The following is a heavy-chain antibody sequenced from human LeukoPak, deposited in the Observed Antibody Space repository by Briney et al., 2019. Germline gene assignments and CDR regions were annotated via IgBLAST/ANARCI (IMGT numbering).Heavy chain of an antibody. J-gene: IGHJ5*02. CDR3: GRIGXCXSTXCPESGGDWFDP. CDR1: GGSIXSYY. V-gene: IGHV4-59*01. CDR2: IYYSGST. D-gene: IGHD2-2*01. Sequence: XXVXGGSIXSYYWSWIRQPPGKGLEWIGYIYYSGSTNYNPYLKSRVTISVDTSKNQFSLKLSSVTGADTAVYYGGRIGXCXSTXCPESGGDWFDPWGQGTLVTVSS.